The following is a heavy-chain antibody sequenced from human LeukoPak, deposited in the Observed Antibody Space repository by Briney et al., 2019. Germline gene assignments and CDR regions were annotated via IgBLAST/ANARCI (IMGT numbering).Heavy chain of an antibody. CDR3: ARHGGPKWFGVDNNAFDI. Sequence: SGTLSLTCTVSGGSISSYYWSWIRQPPGKGLEWIGYIYYSGSTNYDPSLKSRVTISVDTSKNQFSLKLSSVTAADTAVYYCARHGGPKWFGVDNNAFDIWGQGTMVTVSS. CDR1: GGSISSYY. V-gene: IGHV4-59*08. J-gene: IGHJ3*02. D-gene: IGHD3-10*01. CDR2: IYYSGST.